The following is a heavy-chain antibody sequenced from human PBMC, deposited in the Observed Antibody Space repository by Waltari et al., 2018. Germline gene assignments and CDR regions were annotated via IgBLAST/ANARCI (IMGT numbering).Heavy chain of an antibody. Sequence: EVQLLESGGGLVQPGGSLRLSCAASGFTFSSYAMSWVRQAPGKGLEWVSAISGSGGSTYYADSVKGRFTISRDNSKNTLYLQMNSLRAEDTAVYYCAKEADSGSYYGGWFDPWGQGTLVTVSS. V-gene: IGHV3-23*01. CDR1: GFTFSSYA. CDR2: ISGSGGST. CDR3: AKEADSGSYYGGWFDP. D-gene: IGHD1-26*01. J-gene: IGHJ5*02.